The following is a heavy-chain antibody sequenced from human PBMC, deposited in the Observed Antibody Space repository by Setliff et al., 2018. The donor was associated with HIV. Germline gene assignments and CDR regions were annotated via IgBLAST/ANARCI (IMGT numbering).Heavy chain of an antibody. CDR3: ARDSFTVDYFMDV. V-gene: IGHV4-59*01. D-gene: IGHD3-10*01. CDR2: ISYSGST. J-gene: IGHJ6*03. Sequence: SQTLSLTCSVSGGSISNYYWSWIRQPPGEGLEWIGYISYSGSTTYNPSLKSRVTISLDTSKNQFSLKVNSVTAADTAVYFCARDSFTVDYFMDVWGKGTPVTVSS. CDR1: GGSISNYY.